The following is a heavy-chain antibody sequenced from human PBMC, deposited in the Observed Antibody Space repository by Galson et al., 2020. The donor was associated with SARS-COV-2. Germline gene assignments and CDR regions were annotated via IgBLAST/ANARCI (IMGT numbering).Heavy chain of an antibody. V-gene: IGHV4-38-2*02. J-gene: IGHJ5*02. D-gene: IGHD6-13*01. CDR3: ATERESYSSSWYRWFDP. Sequence: SETMSLTCAVSGYSISSGYYWGWIRQPPGKGLEWIGSISHSGTTYNNPSLKSRITMSVDTSKNQFSLKLSSVTAADTAVYYCATERESYSSSWYRWFDPWGQGTLVTVSS. CDR2: ISHSGTT. CDR1: GYSISSGYY.